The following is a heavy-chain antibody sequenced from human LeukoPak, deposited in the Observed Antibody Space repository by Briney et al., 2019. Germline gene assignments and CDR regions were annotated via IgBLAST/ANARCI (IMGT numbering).Heavy chain of an antibody. D-gene: IGHD2-21*02. CDR1: GFTVSSNY. J-gene: IGHJ4*02. Sequence: GGSLRLSCAASGFTVSSNYRSWVRQAPGKGLEWLAGISYDGNNKYYADSVKGRFTISRDNSKNTLYLQMNSLRTEDTAVYYCARVTKYGGGGDCLDYWGQGTLVTVSS. CDR3: ARVTKYGGGGDCLDY. V-gene: IGHV3-30-3*01. CDR2: ISYDGNNK.